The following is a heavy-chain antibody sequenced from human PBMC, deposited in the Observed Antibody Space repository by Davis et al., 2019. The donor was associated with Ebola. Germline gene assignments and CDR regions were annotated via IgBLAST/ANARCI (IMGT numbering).Heavy chain of an antibody. CDR2: ISAYNGNT. D-gene: IGHD6-19*01. V-gene: IGHV1-18*01. J-gene: IGHJ6*02. CDR1: GYTFTSYG. Sequence: ASVKVSCKASGYTFTSYGISWVRQAPGQGLEWMGWISAYNGNTNYAQKLQGRVTMTTDTSTSTAYMELRSLRSDDTAVYYCARDLSGRAVAELDYYYGMDVWGQGTTVTVSS. CDR3: ARDLSGRAVAELDYYYGMDV.